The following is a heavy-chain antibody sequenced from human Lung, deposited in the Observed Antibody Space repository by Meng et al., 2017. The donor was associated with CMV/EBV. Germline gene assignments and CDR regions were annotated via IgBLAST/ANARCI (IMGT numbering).Heavy chain of an antibody. J-gene: IGHJ5*02. CDR3: AKAGGYCTGASCYPNWFDP. V-gene: IGHV3-23*01. CDR1: GFTFSTYA. Sequence: GGSXRLXXAASGFTFSTYAMSWVRQAPGKRLEWLSAITGSGDDTYYADSVRGRFTISRDNSKNTLSLQMNSLRAEDTALYYCAKAGGYCTGASCYPNWFDPXGLGXLLTVSS. CDR2: ITGSGDDT. D-gene: IGHD2-2*01.